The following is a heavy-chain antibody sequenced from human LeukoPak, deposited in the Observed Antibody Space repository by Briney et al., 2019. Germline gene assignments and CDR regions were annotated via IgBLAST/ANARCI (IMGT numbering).Heavy chain of an antibody. CDR1: GFTFSSVG. V-gene: IGHV3-30*18. CDR2: ISYDGSNK. CDR3: PKQCGDIDWFDARSI. Sequence: PGRSLRLSCSASGFTFSSVGMHWVRQAPGKGLEWVAVISYDGSNKYYADSVKGRFTISRDNSKNTLYLQMNSLRAEDTAVYYCPKQCGDIDWFDARSIWGRGTMVTVSS. J-gene: IGHJ3*02. D-gene: IGHD3-9*01.